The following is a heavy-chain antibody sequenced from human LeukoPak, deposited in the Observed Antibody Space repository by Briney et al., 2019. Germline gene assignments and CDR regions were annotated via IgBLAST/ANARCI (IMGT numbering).Heavy chain of an antibody. V-gene: IGHV1-69*04. CDR3: ARSEEQQLPPGG. Sequence: SVKVSCKASGGTFSSYAISWVRQAPGQGLEWMGRIIPILGIANYAQKFQGRVTITADKSTSTAYMELSSLRSEDTAVYYCARSEEQQLPPGGWGQGTLVTVSS. D-gene: IGHD6-13*01. J-gene: IGHJ4*02. CDR2: IIPILGIA. CDR1: GGTFSSYA.